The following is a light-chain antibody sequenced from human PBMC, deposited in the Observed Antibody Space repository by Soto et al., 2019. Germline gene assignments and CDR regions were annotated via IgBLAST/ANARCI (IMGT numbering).Light chain of an antibody. CDR2: DAS. V-gene: IGKV3-20*01. CDR1: QSVSSSF. Sequence: DIVLTQSPGTLSLSPGERATLSCRASQSVSSSFLAWYQQKPGQTPRLLIYDASSRATGIPDRFSGSGSGTDFTLTISRLEPEDFAVYYCKQYGSSRTFGQETKVDIK. CDR3: KQYGSSRT. J-gene: IGKJ1*01.